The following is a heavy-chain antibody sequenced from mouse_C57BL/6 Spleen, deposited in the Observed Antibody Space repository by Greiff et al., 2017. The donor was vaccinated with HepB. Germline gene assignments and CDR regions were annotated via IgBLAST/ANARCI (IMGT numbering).Heavy chain of an antibody. Sequence: VQLQQSGPELVKPGASVKISCKASGYTFTDYYMNWVKQSHGKSLEWIGDINPNNGGTSYNQKFKGKATLTVDKSSSTAYMELRSLTSEDSAVYYCASGHYGSSYEGCWGQDTTLTFSS. CDR3: ASGHYGSSYEGC. CDR1: GYTFTDYY. CDR2: INPNNGGT. J-gene: IGHJ2*01. V-gene: IGHV1-26*01. D-gene: IGHD1-1*01.